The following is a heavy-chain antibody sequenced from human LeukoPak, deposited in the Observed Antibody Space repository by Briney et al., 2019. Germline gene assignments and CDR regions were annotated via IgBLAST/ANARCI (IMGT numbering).Heavy chain of an antibody. J-gene: IGHJ4*02. CDR1: GFTFSNYW. Sequence: GGXXRLSCVASGFTFSNYWMSWVRQVPGKGLEWVANIKQDESEKNYVDSVKGRFTISRDKAKKSLYLQTNSLRGEDTAVYYCAREGRESAGFDYWGQGTLVTVSS. V-gene: IGHV3-7*01. CDR2: IKQDESEK. CDR3: AREGRESAGFDY. D-gene: IGHD6-13*01.